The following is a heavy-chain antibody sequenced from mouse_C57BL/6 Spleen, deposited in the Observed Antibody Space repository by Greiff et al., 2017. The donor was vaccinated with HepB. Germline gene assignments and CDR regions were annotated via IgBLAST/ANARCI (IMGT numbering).Heavy chain of an antibody. Sequence: VQLQQPGTELVKPGASVKLSCKASGYTFTSYWMHWVKQRPGQGLEWIGNIYPSNGGTNYNEKFKSKATLTVDKSSSTAYMQLSSLTSEDSAVYYCARRDGSSYLYYYAMDYWGQGTSVTVSS. CDR2: IYPSNGGT. CDR1: GYTFTSYW. D-gene: IGHD1-1*01. CDR3: ARRDGSSYLYYYAMDY. V-gene: IGHV1-53*01. J-gene: IGHJ4*01.